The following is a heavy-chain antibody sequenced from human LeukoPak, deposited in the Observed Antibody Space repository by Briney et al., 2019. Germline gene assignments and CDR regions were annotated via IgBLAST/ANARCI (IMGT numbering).Heavy chain of an antibody. V-gene: IGHV1-69*11. CDR3: ARSIVVVVAATSWFDP. CDR2: IIPILGTA. D-gene: IGHD2-15*01. CDR1: GGTFSSYA. Sequence: ASVKVSCKASGGTFSSYAISWARQAPGQGLEWMGRIIPILGTANYTQKFQGRVTVTTDESTSTAYMELSSLRSEDTAVYYCARSIVVVVAATSWFDPWGQGTLVTVSS. J-gene: IGHJ5*02.